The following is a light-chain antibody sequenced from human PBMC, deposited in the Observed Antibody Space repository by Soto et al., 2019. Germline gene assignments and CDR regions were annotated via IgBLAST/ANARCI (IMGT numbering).Light chain of an antibody. CDR3: GSYTATRTVV. CDR2: DVS. CDR1: SSDVGGYNY. Sequence: QSALTQPASVAGSPGQSITIACTGTSSDVGGYNYVSWYQLHPGKAPRLVIYDVSIRPPAVSDRFSGSTSGNTASLTISGLQAEDEADYYCGSYTATRTVVFGGGTKLTVL. J-gene: IGLJ3*02. V-gene: IGLV2-14*03.